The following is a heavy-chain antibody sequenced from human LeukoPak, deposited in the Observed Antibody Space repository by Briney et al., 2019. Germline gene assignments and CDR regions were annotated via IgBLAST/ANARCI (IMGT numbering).Heavy chain of an antibody. CDR3: ARDPNYYYGMDV. J-gene: IGHJ6*02. Sequence: SETLSLTCAVYGGSFSGYYWSWIRQPPGKGLEWIGYIYYSGSTNYNPSLKSRVTISVDTSKNQFSLKLSSVTAADTAVYYCARDPNYYYGMDVWGQGTTVTVSS. CDR1: GGSFSGYY. V-gene: IGHV4-59*01. CDR2: IYYSGST.